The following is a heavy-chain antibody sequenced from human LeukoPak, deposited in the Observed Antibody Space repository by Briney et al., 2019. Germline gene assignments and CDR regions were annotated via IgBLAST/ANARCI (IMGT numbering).Heavy chain of an antibody. D-gene: IGHD4-17*01. V-gene: IGHV3-23*01. Sequence: GGSLRLSCAASGFTFSSYAMSWVRQAPGKALEWVSAISGSGGSTYYADSVKGRFTISRDNPKNTLYLQMNSLRAEDTAVYYCAKDTLYGDYVSVMDVWGQGTTVTVSS. CDR1: GFTFSSYA. J-gene: IGHJ6*02. CDR3: AKDTLYGDYVSVMDV. CDR2: ISGSGGST.